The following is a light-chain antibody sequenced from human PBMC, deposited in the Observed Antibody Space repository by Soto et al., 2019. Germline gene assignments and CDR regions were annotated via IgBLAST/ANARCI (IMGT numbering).Light chain of an antibody. J-gene: IGLJ3*02. V-gene: IGLV2-8*01. CDR2: EVS. Sequence: QSALTQPPSASGSPGQSVTISCTGTSSDVGGYNYVSWYQQHPGKAPKLMIYEVSKRPSGVPDRFAGSKSGNTASLTVSGLQAEDEADYYFSSYAGSKNWVFGGGTKLTVL. CDR1: SSDVGGYNY. CDR3: SSYAGSKNWV.